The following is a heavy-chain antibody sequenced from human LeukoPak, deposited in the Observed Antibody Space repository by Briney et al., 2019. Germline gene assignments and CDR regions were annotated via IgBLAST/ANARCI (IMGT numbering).Heavy chain of an antibody. CDR2: ISSSSSTI. CDR3: ARADFWSGYSFDY. Sequence: GGSLRLSCAASGFTFSSYSMNWVRQAPGKGLEWVSYISSSSSTIYYADSVKGRFTISRDNTKNSLYLQMNSLRAEDTAVYYCARADFWSGYSFDYWGQGTLVTVSS. V-gene: IGHV3-48*04. CDR1: GFTFSSYS. D-gene: IGHD3-3*01. J-gene: IGHJ4*02.